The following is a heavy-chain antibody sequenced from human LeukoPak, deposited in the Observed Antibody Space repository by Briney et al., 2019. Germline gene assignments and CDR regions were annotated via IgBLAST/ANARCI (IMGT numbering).Heavy chain of an antibody. CDR1: GFTFSNYW. CDR3: ARSHYYDSSGYFTYYYGLDV. V-gene: IGHV3-74*01. CDR2: INSDGSSI. D-gene: IGHD3-22*01. Sequence: PGGSLRLSCAASGFTFSNYWMHWVRQGPGKGLVWVSRINSDGSSIRYADSVKGRFTISRDNAKNTVYLQMNSLRAEDTAVYYCARSHYYDSSGYFTYYYGLDVWGQGTTVTVS. J-gene: IGHJ6*02.